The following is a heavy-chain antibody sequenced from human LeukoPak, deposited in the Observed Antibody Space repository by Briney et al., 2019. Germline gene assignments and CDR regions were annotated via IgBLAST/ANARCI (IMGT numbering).Heavy chain of an antibody. D-gene: IGHD6-13*01. J-gene: IGHJ4*02. V-gene: IGHV3-23*01. Sequence: GGSLRLSWVAAGFTFSNDVISWVRQTPGRGREWVSSLSGSGDNKFYADSAKGRFTISRDNSRNTLYLQMNSLRAEDTAIYYCVKDGRRSSPFWGPGTLVTVSS. CDR2: LSGSGDNK. CDR1: GFTFSNDV. CDR3: VKDGRRSSPF.